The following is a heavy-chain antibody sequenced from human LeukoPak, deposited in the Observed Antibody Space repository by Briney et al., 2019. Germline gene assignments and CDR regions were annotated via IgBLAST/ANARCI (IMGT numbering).Heavy chain of an antibody. CDR2: IWYDGSNK. J-gene: IGHJ4*02. D-gene: IGHD3-10*01. Sequence: PGGSLRLSCAASGFTFSSYGMHWARQAPGKGLEWVAVIWYDGSNKYYADSVKGRFTISRDNSKNTLYLQMNSLRAEDTAVYYCARDLSWFGEFDYWGQGALVTVSS. V-gene: IGHV3-33*01. CDR1: GFTFSSYG. CDR3: ARDLSWFGEFDY.